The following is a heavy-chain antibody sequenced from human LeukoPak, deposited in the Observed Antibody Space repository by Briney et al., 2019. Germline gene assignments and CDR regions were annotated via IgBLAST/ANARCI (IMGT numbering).Heavy chain of an antibody. V-gene: IGHV3-23*01. D-gene: IGHD6-13*01. CDR3: AKVVLAAAMN. Sequence: GGSLRLSCAASGFTFSSYAMGWVRQAPGKGLEWVSAISGSAGSTYYADSLRGRFTISRDNSKNALFLQMNSLRADDTAIYYCAKVVLAAAMNWGQGTLVTVPS. J-gene: IGHJ4*02. CDR1: GFTFSSYA. CDR2: ISGSAGST.